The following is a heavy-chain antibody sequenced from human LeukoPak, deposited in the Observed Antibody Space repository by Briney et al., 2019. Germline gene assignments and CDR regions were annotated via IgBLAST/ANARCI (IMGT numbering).Heavy chain of an antibody. CDR1: GGSLSSSSYY. V-gene: IGHV4-39*01. CDR3: AITIFGWRYYFDY. J-gene: IGHJ4*02. D-gene: IGHD3-3*01. CDR2: IYYSGST. Sequence: SETLSLTCTVSGGSLSSSSYYWGWIRQPPGKGLEWIGSIYYSGSTYYNPSLKSRVTISVDTSKNQFSPKLSSVTAADTAVYYCAITIFGWRYYFDYWGQGTLVTVSS.